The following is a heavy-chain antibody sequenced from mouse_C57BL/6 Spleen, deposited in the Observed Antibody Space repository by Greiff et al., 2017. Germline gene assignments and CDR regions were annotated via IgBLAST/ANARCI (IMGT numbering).Heavy chain of an antibody. CDR2: INPSSGYT. Sequence: VQLQQSGAELARPGASVKMSCKASGYTFTSYTMHWVKQRPGQGLEWIGYINPSSGYTKYNQKFKDKATLTADTSSSTAYMQLSSLTSEDSAVYYCARGGYPYDFDYWGKGTTLTVSS. V-gene: IGHV1-4*01. CDR1: GYTFTSYT. J-gene: IGHJ2*01. D-gene: IGHD3-1*01. CDR3: ARGGYPYDFDY.